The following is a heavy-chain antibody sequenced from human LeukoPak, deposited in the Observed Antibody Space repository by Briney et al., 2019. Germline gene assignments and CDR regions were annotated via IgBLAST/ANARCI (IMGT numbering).Heavy chain of an antibody. V-gene: IGHV1-24*01. Sequence: ASVKVSCKGSGYTLTELSMHWVRQAPGKGLEWMGGFDPEDGETIYAQKFQGRVTMTQDTSTDTAYMELSSLRSGDTAVYDCARDGTDMLTGRPDYWGQGTLVTVSS. CDR2: FDPEDGET. D-gene: IGHD3-9*01. CDR1: GYTLTELS. CDR3: ARDGTDMLTGRPDY. J-gene: IGHJ4*02.